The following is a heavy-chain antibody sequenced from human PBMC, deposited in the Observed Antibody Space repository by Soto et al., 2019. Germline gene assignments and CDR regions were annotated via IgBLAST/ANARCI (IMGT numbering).Heavy chain of an antibody. Sequence: QVQLVQSGAEVKKPGSSVKVSCKASGGTFSSYTISWVRQAPGQGLEWMGRIIPILGIANYAQKFQGRVTISAVQSTRTAYIDLRSLRSADTAVDYCARETEGYCSSTSCCTPSYYYMDVWGKGTTVTVSS. CDR3: ARETEGYCSSTSCCTPSYYYMDV. D-gene: IGHD2-2*02. V-gene: IGHV1-69*08. CDR1: GGTFSSYT. CDR2: IIPILGIA. J-gene: IGHJ6*03.